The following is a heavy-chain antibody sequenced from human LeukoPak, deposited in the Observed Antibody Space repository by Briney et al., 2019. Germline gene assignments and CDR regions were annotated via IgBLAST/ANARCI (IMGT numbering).Heavy chain of an antibody. V-gene: IGHV1-18*01. D-gene: IGHD2-2*01. CDR3: ARDAEYCSSTSCYEYFQH. J-gene: IGHJ1*01. Sequence: EASVKVSCKASGYTFTSYGISWVRQAPGQGLEWMGWISAYNGNTNYAQKLQGRVTMTTDTSTSTAYMELRSLRSDDTAVYYCARDAEYCSSTSCYEYFQHWGQGTLVTVSS. CDR2: ISAYNGNT. CDR1: GYTFTSYG.